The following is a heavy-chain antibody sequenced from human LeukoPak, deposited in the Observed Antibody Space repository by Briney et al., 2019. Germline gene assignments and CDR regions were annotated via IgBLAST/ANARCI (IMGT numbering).Heavy chain of an antibody. CDR3: ARGRITMVRGVTGRYYYYMDV. J-gene: IGHJ6*03. CDR1: GGSISSYY. V-gene: IGHV4-34*01. CDR2: INHSGST. Sequence: SETLSLACTVSGGSISSYYWSWIRQPPGKGLEWIGEINHSGSTNYNPSLKSRVTISVDTSKNQFSLKLSSVTAADTAVYYCARGRITMVRGVTGRYYYYMDVWGKGTTVTVSS. D-gene: IGHD3-10*01.